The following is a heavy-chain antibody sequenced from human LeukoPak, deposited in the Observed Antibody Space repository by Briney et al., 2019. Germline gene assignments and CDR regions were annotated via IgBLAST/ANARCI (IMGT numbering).Heavy chain of an antibody. CDR3: ASDYYDSSGYYYHDAFDI. J-gene: IGHJ3*02. CDR1: GFTFSSYG. D-gene: IGHD3-22*01. Sequence: GGSLRLSCAASGFTFSSYGMSWVRQAPGKGLEWVSAISGSGGSTYYADSVKGRFTISRDNAKNSLYLQMNSLRAEDTAVYYCASDYYDSSGYYYHDAFDIWGQGTMVTVSS. CDR2: ISGSGGST. V-gene: IGHV3-23*01.